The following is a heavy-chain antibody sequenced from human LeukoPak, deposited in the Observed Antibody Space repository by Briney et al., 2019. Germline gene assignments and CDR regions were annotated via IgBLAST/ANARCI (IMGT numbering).Heavy chain of an antibody. CDR3: ARRVAWYGIYYFDS. Sequence: PPETLSLTCTVSGGSITSGDYYWSWIRQHPGKGLEWIGHIYYSGSTYYNPSLKSRVTMSVDTSKNQFSLRLSSVTAVDTAVYYCARRVAWYGIYYFDSWGQGTLVTVSS. J-gene: IGHJ4*02. D-gene: IGHD5-12*01. CDR1: GGSITSGDYY. V-gene: IGHV4-31*03. CDR2: IYYSGST.